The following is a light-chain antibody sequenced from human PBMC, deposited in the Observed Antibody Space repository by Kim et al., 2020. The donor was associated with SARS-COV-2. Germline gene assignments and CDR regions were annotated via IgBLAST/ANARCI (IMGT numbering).Light chain of an antibody. J-gene: IGLJ2*01. CDR1: ELGDKY. CDR2: QDS. CDR3: QAWDSSTVV. Sequence: SVSPGQTAVITCSGDELGDKYACWYQQKPGQSPVLVIYQDSKRPSGIPERFSGSNSGNTATLTISGTQAMDEADYYCQAWDSSTVVFGGGTQLTVL. V-gene: IGLV3-1*01.